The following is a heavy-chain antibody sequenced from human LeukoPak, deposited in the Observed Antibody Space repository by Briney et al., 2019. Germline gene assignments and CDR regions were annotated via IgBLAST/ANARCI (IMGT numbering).Heavy chain of an antibody. V-gene: IGHV3-33*01. CDR2: IRFDGSHL. J-gene: IGHJ4*02. D-gene: IGHD6-13*01. CDR1: GFSFSSYG. Sequence: GGSLRLSCAASGFSFSSYGMHWVRQAPGKGLEWVAVIRFDGSHLYYADSVKGRFTISRDNSKNTLFLQMDSLRAEDTAVYYCAGWDIAAADIDYWGQGTLVTVSA. CDR3: AGWDIAAADIDY.